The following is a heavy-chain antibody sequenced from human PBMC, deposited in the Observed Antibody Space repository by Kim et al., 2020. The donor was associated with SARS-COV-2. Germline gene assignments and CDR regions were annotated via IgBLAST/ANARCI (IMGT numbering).Heavy chain of an antibody. CDR2: INAGNGNT. CDR1: GYTFTSYA. V-gene: IGHV1-3*01. Sequence: ASVKVSCKASGYTFTSYAMHWVRQAPGQRLEWMGWINAGNGNTKYSQKFQGRVTITRDTSASTAYMELSSLRSEDTAVYYCARGTPLINWFDPWGQGTLVTVSS. CDR3: ARGTPLINWFDP. D-gene: IGHD3-16*02. J-gene: IGHJ5*02.